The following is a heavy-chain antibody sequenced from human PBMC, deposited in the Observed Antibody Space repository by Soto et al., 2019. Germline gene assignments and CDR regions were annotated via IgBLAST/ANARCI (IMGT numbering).Heavy chain of an antibody. CDR2: INAGNGDT. J-gene: IGHJ4*02. Sequence: ASVKVSCKASGYTFTIYPMHWVRQAPGQGLEWMGWINAGNGDTKYSQKFQGRVTITRDTSASTAYMELSSLRSEDTAVYYCARDWTHYDSSGPGDYRGQGTLVTV. CDR1: GYTFTIYP. CDR3: ARDWTHYDSSGPGDY. V-gene: IGHV1-3*01. D-gene: IGHD3-22*01.